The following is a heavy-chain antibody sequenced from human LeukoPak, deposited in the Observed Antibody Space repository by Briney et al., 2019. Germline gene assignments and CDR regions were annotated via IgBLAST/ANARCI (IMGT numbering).Heavy chain of an antibody. J-gene: IGHJ6*02. D-gene: IGHD3-22*01. CDR2: ISYDGNYK. Sequence: GGSLRLSCAAFGFTFSSYGIYWVRQAPGKGLEWVAIISYDGNYKYYTESVKGRFTFSRDSSKNTLYLQMDSLRAEDTAVYYCARDRGYFDNSAYYSTPHYYYGMDVWGQGTTVTVSS. CDR1: GFTFSSYG. V-gene: IGHV3-30*03. CDR3: ARDRGYFDNSAYYSTPHYYYGMDV.